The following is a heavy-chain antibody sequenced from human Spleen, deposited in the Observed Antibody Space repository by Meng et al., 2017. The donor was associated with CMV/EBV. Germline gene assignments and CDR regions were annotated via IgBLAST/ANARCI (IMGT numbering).Heavy chain of an antibody. CDR3: ARAWNMDV. D-gene: IGHD1-1*01. J-gene: IGHJ6*02. CDR1: GFTFSGYA. Sequence: GESLKISCAASGFTFSGYAMNWVRQAPGKGLEWVSAISGSGETTYYAASAKGRFTISRDNAKNTLYLQMNSLRAEDTAVYYCARAWNMDVWGQGTTVTVSS. V-gene: IGHV3-23*01. CDR2: ISGSGETT.